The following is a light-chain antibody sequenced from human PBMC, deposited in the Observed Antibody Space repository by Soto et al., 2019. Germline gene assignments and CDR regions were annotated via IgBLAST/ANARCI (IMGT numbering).Light chain of an antibody. CDR3: QQYNEWPET. J-gene: IGKJ1*01. V-gene: IGKV3-15*01. Sequence: EIVMTQSPATLSVSPGDGAALPCRASQGVGSNLAWYQQKPGQAPRLLVYGASTRASGVPARFSGSGSGTEFTLTINNLQSRDSAVYYCQQYNEWPETFGPGTKVDIK. CDR1: QGVGSN. CDR2: GAS.